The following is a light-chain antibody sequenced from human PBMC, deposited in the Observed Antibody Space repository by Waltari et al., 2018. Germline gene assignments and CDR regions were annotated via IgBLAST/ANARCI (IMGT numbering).Light chain of an antibody. CDR1: RSCGGCYTL. V-gene: IGLV2-23*01. CDR2: EDS. CDR3: CSYAGSFTLV. J-gene: IGLJ2*01. Sequence: QSVLTQPASVSGSSGPSITIPCPRTRSCGGCYTLVSWYHEHPGKAPKLMIYEDSKRPSGVSNRFSGSKSGNTASLTISGLQAEDEADYYCCSYAGSFTLVFGGGTKLTVL.